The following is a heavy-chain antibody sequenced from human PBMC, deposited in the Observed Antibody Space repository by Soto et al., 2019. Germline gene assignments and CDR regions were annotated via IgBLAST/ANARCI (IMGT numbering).Heavy chain of an antibody. CDR2: ISAYNGNT. CDR3: ARDTPNWNYPIDAFDI. CDR1: GYTFTSYG. D-gene: IGHD1-7*01. V-gene: IGHV1-18*01. Sequence: QVQLVQSGAEVKKPGASVKVSCKASGYTFTSYGISWVRQAPGQGLEWMGWISAYNGNTNYAQKLQDRVTMTTDTPTSTAYMELMSLRSDDTAVYYCARDTPNWNYPIDAFDIWGQGTMVTVSS. J-gene: IGHJ3*02.